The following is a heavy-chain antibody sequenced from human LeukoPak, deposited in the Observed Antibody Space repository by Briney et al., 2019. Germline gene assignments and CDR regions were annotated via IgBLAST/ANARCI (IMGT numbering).Heavy chain of an antibody. CDR2: INPNSGGT. V-gene: IGHV1-2*02. J-gene: IGHJ4*02. D-gene: IGHD2-2*02. Sequence: ASVKVSCKASGYTFTVYYMHWVRQAPGQGLEWMGWINPNSGGTNYAQKFQGRVTMTRDTSISTAYMELSRLRSDDTAVYYCARAPLLGVIPAAIPLDYWGQGTLVTVSS. CDR1: GYTFTVYY. CDR3: ARAPLLGVIPAAIPLDY.